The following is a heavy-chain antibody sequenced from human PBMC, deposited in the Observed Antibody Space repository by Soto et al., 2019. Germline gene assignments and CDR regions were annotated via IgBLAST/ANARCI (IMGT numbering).Heavy chain of an antibody. J-gene: IGHJ4*02. V-gene: IGHV3-23*01. CDR1: GFTFSTYA. D-gene: IGHD3-10*01. CDR2: ISASGIT. Sequence: GGSLRLSCATSGFTFSTYAMSWVRQAPGKGLEWVSAISASGITYYTDSVKGRFTISRDSSKNTVYMQMNGLRAEDTAVYYCAKFQRAYFGSGSQPDHWGQGTVVTVSS. CDR3: AKFQRAYFGSGSQPDH.